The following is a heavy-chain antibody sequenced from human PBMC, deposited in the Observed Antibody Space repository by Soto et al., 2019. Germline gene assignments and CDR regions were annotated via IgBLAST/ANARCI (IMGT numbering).Heavy chain of an antibody. CDR2: ISGSGGST. Sequence: EVQLLESGGGLVQPGGSLRLSCAASGFTFSSYAMSWVRQAPGKGLEWVSAISGSGGSTYYADSVKGRFTISRDNSKNTLYLQMNSLRAEDTAVYDCAKDPLGRPTITNSNWFDPWGQVTLVTVAS. CDR1: GFTFSSYA. V-gene: IGHV3-23*01. CDR3: AKDPLGRPTITNSNWFDP. D-gene: IGHD5-12*01. J-gene: IGHJ5*02.